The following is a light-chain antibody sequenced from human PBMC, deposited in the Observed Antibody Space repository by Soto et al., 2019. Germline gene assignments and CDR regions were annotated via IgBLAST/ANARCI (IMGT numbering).Light chain of an antibody. CDR3: AAWDDILNGWV. V-gene: IGLV1-44*01. CDR2: TTD. CDR1: RSNIGSNP. J-gene: IGLJ3*02. Sequence: QSVLTQPPSASGTPGQGVTISCSGGRSNIGSNPVNWYQQLPEAAPKLLIYTTDQRPSGVPDRFSGSKSGTSASLAISGLQSEDEADYYCAAWDDILNGWVFGGGTKLTVL.